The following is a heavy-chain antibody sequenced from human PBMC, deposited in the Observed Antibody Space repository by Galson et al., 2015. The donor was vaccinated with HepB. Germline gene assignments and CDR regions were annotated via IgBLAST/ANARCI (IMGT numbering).Heavy chain of an antibody. CDR1: GFSFSSYA. CDR3: VKVGMMTTVISVFDY. J-gene: IGHJ4*02. V-gene: IGHV3-23*01. Sequence: SLRLSCAASGFSFSSYAMSWVRQAPGKGLEWVSTISGSGETTYYGDSVKGRFTISRDDSKDTLSLQMHSLRVEDTAVYYCVKVGMMTTVISVFDYWGQGSLVIVSS. CDR2: ISGSGETT. D-gene: IGHD4-11*01.